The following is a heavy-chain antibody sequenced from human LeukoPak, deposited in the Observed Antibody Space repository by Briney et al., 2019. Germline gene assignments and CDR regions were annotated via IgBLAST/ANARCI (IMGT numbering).Heavy chain of an antibody. V-gene: IGHV4-59*01. CDR2: IYSSGGT. D-gene: IGHD3-3*01. J-gene: IGHJ5*02. CDR1: GGSISGFY. Sequence: PETLSLTCSVSGGSISGFYSGWIRHPPDQGLGWIGYIYSSGGTNYNPSLKSRVTISVDTSKNQFSLKLSSVTAADTAVYYCARERFLEWLALFDPWGQGTLVTVSS. CDR3: ARERFLEWLALFDP.